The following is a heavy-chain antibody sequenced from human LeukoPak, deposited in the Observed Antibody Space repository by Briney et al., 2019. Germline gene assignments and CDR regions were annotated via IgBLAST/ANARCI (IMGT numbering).Heavy chain of an antibody. CDR3: ATGVMVRGVIIFDY. J-gene: IGHJ4*02. Sequence: PSETLSLTCTVSGGSISSSSYYWGWIRQPPGKGLEWIGSIYYSGSTYYNPSLKSRVTISEDTSKNQFSLKLSSVTAADTAVYYCATGVMVRGVIIFDYWGQGTLVTVSP. D-gene: IGHD3-10*01. CDR1: GGSISSSSYY. V-gene: IGHV4-39*01. CDR2: IYYSGST.